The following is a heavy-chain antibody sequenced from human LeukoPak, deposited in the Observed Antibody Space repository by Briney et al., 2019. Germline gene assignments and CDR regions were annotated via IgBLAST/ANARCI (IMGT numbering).Heavy chain of an antibody. CDR3: ARVGAARQDYYYYMDV. J-gene: IGHJ6*03. CDR2: INPSGGST. D-gene: IGHD6-6*01. Sequence: GASVKVSCKASGYTFTSYYMRWVRQAPGQGLEWMGIINPSGGSTSYAQKFQGRVTMTRDMSTSTVYMELSSLRSEDTAVYYCARVGAARQDYYYYMDVWGKGTTVTVSS. V-gene: IGHV1-46*01. CDR1: GYTFTSYY.